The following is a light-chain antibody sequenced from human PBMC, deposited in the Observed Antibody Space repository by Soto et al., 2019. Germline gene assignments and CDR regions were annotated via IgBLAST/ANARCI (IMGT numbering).Light chain of an antibody. CDR2: TAS. Sequence: DIQLTQSPSFLSASVGDGITISCRASQCISSYLAWYQQKPGKAPKLLIHTASTLQSGVPSRFSGSGAGAEFTLTISSLQPEDFATYYCQQRNSYPITFGQGTRLEIK. V-gene: IGKV1-9*01. CDR3: QQRNSYPIT. CDR1: QCISSY. J-gene: IGKJ5*01.